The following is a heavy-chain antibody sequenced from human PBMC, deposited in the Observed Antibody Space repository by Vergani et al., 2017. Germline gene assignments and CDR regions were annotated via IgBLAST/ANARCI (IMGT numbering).Heavy chain of an antibody. CDR3: ARAPIFGVVIYYFDY. CDR1: GGTFSTYA. CDR2: IIPIFGTA. J-gene: IGHJ4*02. V-gene: IGHV1-69*01. Sequence: QVQLVQSGAEVKKSGSSVKVSCKASGGTFSTYAVSWVRQAPGQGLEWMGGIIPIFGTAKYAQKFQGRVTITADESTSTAYMELSSLRSEDTAVYYCARAPIFGVVIYYFDYWGQGTLVTVSS. D-gene: IGHD3-3*01.